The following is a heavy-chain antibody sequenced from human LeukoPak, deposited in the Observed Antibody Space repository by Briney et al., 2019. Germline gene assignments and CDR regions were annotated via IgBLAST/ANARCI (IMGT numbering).Heavy chain of an antibody. V-gene: IGHV7-4-1*02. CDR1: GYTFSSYA. Sequence: GASVKVSCKASGYTFSSYAMTWVRQAPGQGLEWVGWITTNTGNPTYAQGFTGRFVFSLDTSVSTAYLQISSLKAEDSAVYYCARVAPLRYFDLWGRGTLVTVSS. J-gene: IGHJ2*01. CDR2: ITTNTGNP. CDR3: ARVAPLRYFDL.